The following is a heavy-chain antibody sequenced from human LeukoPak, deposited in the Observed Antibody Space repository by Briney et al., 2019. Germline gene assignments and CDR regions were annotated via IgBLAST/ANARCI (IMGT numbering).Heavy chain of an antibody. V-gene: IGHV1-18*01. Sequence: ASVKVPCTASGYTFTSYGISWVRQAPGQGLEWMGWISAYNGNTNYAQKLQGRVTMTTDTSTSTAYMELRSLRSDDTAVYYCARGAGYSSSWFAWDTYYFDYWGQGTLVTVSS. CDR3: ARGAGYSSSWFAWDTYYFDY. D-gene: IGHD6-13*01. J-gene: IGHJ4*02. CDR2: ISAYNGNT. CDR1: GYTFTSYG.